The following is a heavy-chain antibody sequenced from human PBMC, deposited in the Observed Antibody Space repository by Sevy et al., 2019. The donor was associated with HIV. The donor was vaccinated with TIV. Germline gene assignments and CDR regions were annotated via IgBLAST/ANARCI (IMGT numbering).Heavy chain of an antibody. CDR2: IKQDGSEK. CDR1: GFTFRRYW. J-gene: IGHJ4*02. V-gene: IGHV3-7*01. CDR3: ARDRRTLNYYASSGYNYYFDY. Sequence: GGSLRLSCAASGFTFRRYWMSWVRQAPGKGLEWVANIKQDGSEKYYVDSVKGRFTMSRDNAKNSLYLQMNSLRAEDTAVYYCARDRRTLNYYASSGYNYYFDYWGQGTLVTVSS. D-gene: IGHD3-22*01.